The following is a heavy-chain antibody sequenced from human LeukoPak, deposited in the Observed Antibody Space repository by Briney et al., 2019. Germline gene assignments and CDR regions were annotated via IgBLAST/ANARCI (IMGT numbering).Heavy chain of an antibody. D-gene: IGHD5-12*01. V-gene: IGHV3-53*01. CDR3: ARDPREVDRVWDYYGMDV. Sequence: GGSLRLSCAASGFTFSSNYMSWVRQAPGKGLGWVSVIYSGGSTYYADSVKGRFTISRDNSKNTLYLQMNSLRAEDTAVYYCARDPREVDRVWDYYGMDVWGQGTTVTVSS. CDR1: GFTFSSNY. CDR2: IYSGGST. J-gene: IGHJ6*02.